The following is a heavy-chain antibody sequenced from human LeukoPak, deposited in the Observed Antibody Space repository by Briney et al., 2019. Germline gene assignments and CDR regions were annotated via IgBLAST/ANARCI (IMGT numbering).Heavy chain of an antibody. CDR3: AKLRGESYYHAMEV. V-gene: IGHV3-23*01. Sequence: GGSLRLSCAASGFTFTTYAMTWVRQAPGKGLEWVSAISGGGDSTYYADSVKGRFTFSRDNSKNTLDLQMNSLRAEDTAVYYCAKLRGESYYHAMEVWGQGTTVTVSS. CDR2: ISGGGDST. CDR1: GFTFTTYA. D-gene: IGHD3-10*01. J-gene: IGHJ6*02.